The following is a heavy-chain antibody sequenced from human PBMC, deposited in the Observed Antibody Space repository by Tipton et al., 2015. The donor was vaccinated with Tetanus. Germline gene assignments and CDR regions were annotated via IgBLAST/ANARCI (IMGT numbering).Heavy chain of an antibody. CDR3: ARTWGVWVTSIDAFDI. CDR2: VSYSGRT. CDR1: GGSLRSSDYY. Sequence: TLSLTCIVSGGSLRSSDYYGAWVRQSPVKGLEWIGSVSYSGRTYYNPSLKSRVAISVDTSKNQYSLKLSSVTAADTAVYYCARTWGVWVTSIDAFDIWGQGTKVAVSS. J-gene: IGHJ3*02. V-gene: IGHV4-39*01. D-gene: IGHD3-16*01.